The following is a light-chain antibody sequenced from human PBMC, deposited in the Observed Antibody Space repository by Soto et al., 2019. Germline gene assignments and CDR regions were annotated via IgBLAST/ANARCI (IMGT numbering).Light chain of an antibody. CDR2: RAS. J-gene: IGKJ4*01. Sequence: DIPMTQSPSTLSASRGDRLTITCRASQNIRAWLAWYQQKPGKAPKLLIYRASTLESGVPSRFTGSGSGTEFTLTISSLQPDDFATYYCQQYKSYPLTFGGGTKVEIK. V-gene: IGKV1-5*03. CDR1: QNIRAW. CDR3: QQYKSYPLT.